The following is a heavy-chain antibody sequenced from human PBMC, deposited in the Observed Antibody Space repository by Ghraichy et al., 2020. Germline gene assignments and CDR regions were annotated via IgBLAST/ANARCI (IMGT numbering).Heavy chain of an antibody. Sequence: GGSLRLSCAASGFTFSSYAMSWVRQAPGKGLEWVSAISGSGSSTYYADSVKGRFTLSRDKSKNTLYLQMNSLRVEDTAVYYCAKGLFSGPYDNPFDYWGQGTLVTVSS. CDR3: AKGLFSGPYDNPFDY. CDR2: ISGSGSST. CDR1: GFTFSSYA. J-gene: IGHJ4*02. V-gene: IGHV3-23*01. D-gene: IGHD1-26*01.